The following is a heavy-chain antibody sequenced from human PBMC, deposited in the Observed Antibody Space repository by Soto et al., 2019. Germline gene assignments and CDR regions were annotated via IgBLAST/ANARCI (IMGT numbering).Heavy chain of an antibody. CDR2: IYYSGST. CDR1: GGSISSGDYY. J-gene: IGHJ6*02. D-gene: IGHD3-3*01. Sequence: PSETLSLTCTVSGGSISSGDYYWSWIRQPPGKGLEWIGYIYYSGSTYYNPSLKSRVTISVDTSKNQFSLKLSSVTAADTAVYYCARLRFSEWLKSYYYYGMDVWGQGTTVTVSS. V-gene: IGHV4-30-4*01. CDR3: ARLRFSEWLKSYYYYGMDV.